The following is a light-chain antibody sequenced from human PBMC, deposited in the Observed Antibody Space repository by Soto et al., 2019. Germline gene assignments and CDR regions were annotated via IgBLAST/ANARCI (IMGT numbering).Light chain of an antibody. Sequence: VGTQSPLSRPVKLGQAASISCRSSQSLVHRDGNTYLSWFRQRPGQSPRRLIYKVSNREAGVPDRFSGSGSGTDFALKISRVEAEDVGVYYCMQGTHWPITFGQGTRPEI. CDR3: MQGTHWPIT. V-gene: IGKV2-30*02. J-gene: IGKJ5*01. CDR2: KVS. CDR1: QSLVHRDGNTY.